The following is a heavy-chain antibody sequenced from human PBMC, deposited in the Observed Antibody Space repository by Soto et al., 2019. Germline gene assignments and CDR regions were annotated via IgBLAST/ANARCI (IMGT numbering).Heavy chain of an antibody. J-gene: IGHJ4*02. CDR3: ARSCGSDAGWYFDV. D-gene: IGHD6-19*01. V-gene: IGHV4-4*07. CDR1: GASMSDYF. Sequence: SDTLSLTCTVSGASMSDYFWTWIRLPAGPRLEWIGRKSISGSTDYNPSLKGRASMSVDTSKNQFSLRLISVTAADTALYYCARSCGSDAGWYFDVWGQGSRVTVSS. CDR2: KSISGST.